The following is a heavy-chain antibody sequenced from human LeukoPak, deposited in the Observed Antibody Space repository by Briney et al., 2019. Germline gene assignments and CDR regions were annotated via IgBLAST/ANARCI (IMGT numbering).Heavy chain of an antibody. CDR3: ARGHSDYVLDY. CDR1: GFTFSSYA. V-gene: IGHV3-64*01. J-gene: IGHJ4*02. D-gene: IGHD4-11*01. CDR2: ISSNGGST. Sequence: GGSLRLSCAASGFTFSSYAMHWVRQAPGKGLEYVSAISSNGGSTYYANSVKGRFTISRDNSKNTLYLQMGSLGAEDMAVYYCARGHSDYVLDYWGQGTLVTVSS.